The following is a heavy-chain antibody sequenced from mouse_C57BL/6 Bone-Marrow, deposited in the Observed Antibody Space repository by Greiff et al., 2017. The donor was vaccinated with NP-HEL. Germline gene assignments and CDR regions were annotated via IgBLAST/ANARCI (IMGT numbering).Heavy chain of an antibody. V-gene: IGHV1-55*01. Sequence: QVQLQQPGAELVKPGASVKMSCKASGYTFTSYWITWVKQRPGQGLEWIGDIYPGSGSTNYNEKFKSKATLTVDTSSSTTYMQLSSLTSEDSAVDYCARRWLLQGYYAMDYWGQGTSVTVSS. CDR2: IYPGSGST. J-gene: IGHJ4*01. CDR3: ARRWLLQGYYAMDY. CDR1: GYTFTSYW. D-gene: IGHD2-3*01.